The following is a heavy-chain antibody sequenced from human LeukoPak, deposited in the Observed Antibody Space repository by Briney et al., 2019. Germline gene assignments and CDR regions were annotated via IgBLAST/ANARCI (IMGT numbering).Heavy chain of an antibody. CDR2: LYSGGST. CDR3: ARGLGIGAFDI. J-gene: IGHJ3*02. D-gene: IGHD7-27*01. V-gene: IGHV3-53*01. Sequence: GGSLRLSCATSGFTFSSIWMSWVRQAPGKGLEWVSVLYSGGSTYYADSVKGRFTISRDNSKNTLYLQMNSLRAEDTAMYYCARGLGIGAFDIWGQGTMVTVYS. CDR1: GFTFSSIW.